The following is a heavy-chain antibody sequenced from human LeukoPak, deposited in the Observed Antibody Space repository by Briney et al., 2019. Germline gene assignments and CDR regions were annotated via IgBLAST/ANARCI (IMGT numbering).Heavy chain of an antibody. CDR2: ISSSGSTI. J-gene: IGHJ6*03. Sequence: GGSLRLSCAASGFTFSSYEMNWVRQAPGKGLEWVSYISSSGSTIYYADSVKGRFTISRDNAKNSLYLQMNSLRGEDTAVYYCARNRLYNNYMDVWGKGTTVTISS. CDR3: ARNRLYNNYMDV. CDR1: GFTFSSYE. V-gene: IGHV3-48*03. D-gene: IGHD1-14*01.